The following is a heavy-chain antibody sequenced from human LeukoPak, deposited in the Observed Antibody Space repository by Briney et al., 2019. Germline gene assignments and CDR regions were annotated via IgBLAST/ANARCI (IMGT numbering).Heavy chain of an antibody. CDR3: AKGPYSSSPPFDY. J-gene: IGHJ4*02. Sequence: GGSLRLSCAASGFTFSSYGMHWVRQAPGKGLEWVSAISGSGGSTYYADSVKGRFTISRDNSKNTLYLQMNSLRAEDTAVYYCAKGPYSSSPPFDYWGQGTLVTVSS. V-gene: IGHV3-23*01. CDR2: ISGSGGST. D-gene: IGHD6-13*01. CDR1: GFTFSSYG.